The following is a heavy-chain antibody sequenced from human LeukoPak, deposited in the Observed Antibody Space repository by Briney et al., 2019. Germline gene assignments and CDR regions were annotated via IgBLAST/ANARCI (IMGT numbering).Heavy chain of an antibody. V-gene: IGHV4-61*02. CDR2: IYTSGST. J-gene: IGHJ4*02. CDR3: ARATYSANRFDY. CDR1: GGSISSGSYY. D-gene: IGHD2-15*01. Sequence: SETLSLTCTVSGGSISSGSYYWSWIRQPAGKGLEWIGRIYTSGSTNYNPSLKSRVTISVDTSKNQFSLKLSSVTAADTAMYYCARATYSANRFDYWGQGTLVTVSS.